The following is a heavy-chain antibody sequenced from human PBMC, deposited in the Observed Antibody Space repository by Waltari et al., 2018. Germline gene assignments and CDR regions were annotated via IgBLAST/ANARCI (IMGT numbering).Heavy chain of an antibody. Sequence: QVQLVESGGGVVQPGRSLRLSCAASGFTFSRFGMHWVRQVPGKGLGWVAVIWHDGSNEYYVDSVKGRFTISRDNSKNTLYLQMNSLRAEDSAVYYCASQSTTLFDYWGQGTLVTVSS. CDR2: IWHDGSNE. V-gene: IGHV3-33*01. D-gene: IGHD2-15*01. J-gene: IGHJ4*02. CDR1: GFTFSRFG. CDR3: ASQSTTLFDY.